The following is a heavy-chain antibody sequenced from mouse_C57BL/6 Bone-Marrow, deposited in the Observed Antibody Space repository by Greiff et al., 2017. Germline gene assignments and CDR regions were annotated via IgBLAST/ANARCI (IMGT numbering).Heavy chain of an antibody. CDR1: GYTFTSYW. CDR3: ASGNYYAMDY. Sequence: QVQLQQPGAELVRPGSSVKLSCKASGYTFTSYWMDWVKQRPGQGLEWIGNIYPSDSETNYNQKFKDKATLTVDKSSSTAYMPLSSLTSEDSAVYYCASGNYYAMDYWGQGTSVTVSS. D-gene: IGHD2-1*01. J-gene: IGHJ4*01. V-gene: IGHV1-61*01. CDR2: IYPSDSET.